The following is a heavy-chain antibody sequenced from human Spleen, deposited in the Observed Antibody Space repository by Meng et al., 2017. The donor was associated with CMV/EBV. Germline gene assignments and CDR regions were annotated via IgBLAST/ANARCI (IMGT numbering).Heavy chain of an antibody. J-gene: IGHJ4*02. Sequence: QVQLQESGPGLVKPSQTLSLTCTVSGGSISSYYWSWIRQPAGKGLEWIGRIYTSGSTNYNPSLKSRVTMSVDTSKNQFSLKLSSVTAADTAVYYCARAGGVVGSSWYAYFYYWGQGTLVTVSS. CDR1: GGSISSYY. CDR3: ARAGGVVGSSWYAYFYY. CDR2: IYTSGST. D-gene: IGHD6-13*01. V-gene: IGHV4-4*07.